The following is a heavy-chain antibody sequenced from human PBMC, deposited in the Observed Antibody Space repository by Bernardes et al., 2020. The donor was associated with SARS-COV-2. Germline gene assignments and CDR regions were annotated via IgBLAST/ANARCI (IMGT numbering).Heavy chain of an antibody. CDR3: ARESFNSFVYYGMDV. V-gene: IGHV1-18*01. CDR2: ISAYNGNT. Sequence: ASEKVSCKASGYTFTSYGISWVRQAPGQGLEWMGWISAYNGNTNYAQKLQGRVTMTTDTSTSTAYMELRSLRSDDTAVYYCARESFNSFVYYGMDVWGQGTTVTVSS. CDR1: GYTFTSYG. J-gene: IGHJ6*02. D-gene: IGHD2-21*01.